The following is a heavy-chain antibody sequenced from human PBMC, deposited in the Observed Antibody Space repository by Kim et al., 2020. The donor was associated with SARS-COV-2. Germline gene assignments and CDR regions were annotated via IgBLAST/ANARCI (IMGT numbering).Heavy chain of an antibody. CDR1: GFTFSGSA. J-gene: IGHJ3*02. CDR2: VRSKANSYAT. Sequence: WGSLRLSCAASGFTFSGSAMHWVRQASGKGQEWVGRVRSKANSYATTYAASVKGRFTISRDDSKTTAYRQMHSLTTEATAVYYCTRVPGMTVAFGATFD. D-gene: IGHD1-20*01. CDR3: TRVPGMTVAFGATFD. V-gene: IGHV3-73*01.